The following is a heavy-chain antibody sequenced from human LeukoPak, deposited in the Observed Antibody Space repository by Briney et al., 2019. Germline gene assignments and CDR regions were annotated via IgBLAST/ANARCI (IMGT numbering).Heavy chain of an antibody. CDR3: ARSGPYYNYYGMDV. V-gene: IGHV4-39*07. J-gene: IGHJ6*02. CDR2: IYYSGST. D-gene: IGHD1-26*01. Sequence: SETLSLTCTVSGGSISSSSYYWGWIRQPPGKGLEWIGSIYYSGSTYYNPSLKSRVTISVDTSKNQFSLKLSSVTAADTAVYYCARSGPYYNYYGMDVWGQGTTVTVSS. CDR1: GGSISSSSYY.